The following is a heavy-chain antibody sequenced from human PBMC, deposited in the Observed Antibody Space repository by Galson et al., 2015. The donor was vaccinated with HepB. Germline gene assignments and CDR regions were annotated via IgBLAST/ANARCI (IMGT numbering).Heavy chain of an antibody. CDR1: GFSLRTSGVG. J-gene: IGHJ5*02. D-gene: IGHD2-2*01. CDR3: AHRPRYIVVVPAAMPVLDWFDP. V-gene: IGHV2-5*02. CDR2: IYWDDDK. Sequence: PALVKPTQTLTLPCTFSGFSLRTSGVGVGWIRQPPGKALEWLALIYWDDDKRYSPSLKSRLTITKDTSKNQVVLTMTNMDPVDTATYYCAHRPRYIVVVPAAMPVLDWFDPWGQGTLVTVSS.